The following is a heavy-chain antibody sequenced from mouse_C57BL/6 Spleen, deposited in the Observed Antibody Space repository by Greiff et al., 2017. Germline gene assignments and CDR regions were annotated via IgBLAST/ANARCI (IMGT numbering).Heavy chain of an antibody. CDR3: ARYDYDDGGYFDY. CDR1: GYSITSGY. CDR2: KSYSGRN. D-gene: IGHD2-4*01. J-gene: IGHJ2*01. V-gene: IGHV3-8*01. Sequence: VQLQQSGPGLAKPSQTLSLTCSVTGYSITSGYWYCSRTFPGNKLEYMGYKSYSGRNNYNPSLKSRLSITRDTSKNQYYLQLNSVMTEDTATYYCARYDYDDGGYFDYWGQGTTLTVSA.